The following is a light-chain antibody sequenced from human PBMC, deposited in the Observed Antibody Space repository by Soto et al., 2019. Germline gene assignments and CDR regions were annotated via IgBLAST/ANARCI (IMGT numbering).Light chain of an antibody. Sequence: EVVRTQSPATLSVSPGGRATVSCRASQSVSSSYLAWYQQKPGQAPRLLIYDTSTRATGIPARFSGSGSGTEFTLTISSLQSEDFAVYYCQQYNKWPPITFGQGTRLEIK. CDR2: DTS. J-gene: IGKJ5*01. CDR1: QSVSSSY. V-gene: IGKV3-15*01. CDR3: QQYNKWPPIT.